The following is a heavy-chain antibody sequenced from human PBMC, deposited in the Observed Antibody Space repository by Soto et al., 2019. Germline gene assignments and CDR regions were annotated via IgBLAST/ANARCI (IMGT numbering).Heavy chain of an antibody. V-gene: IGHV4-34*01. CDR1: GGSFIGYY. J-gene: IGHJ4*02. CDR2: INHSGST. CDR3: ARDKITGLFDY. Sequence: QVQLQQWGAGLLKPSETLSLTCAVYGGSFIGYYWTWIRQPPGTGLEWIGEINHSGSTNYNPSLKSRVNISVDTSKNQFSLKLTSVTAADTAVYYCARDKITGLFDYWGQGTLVTVSS. D-gene: IGHD2-8*02.